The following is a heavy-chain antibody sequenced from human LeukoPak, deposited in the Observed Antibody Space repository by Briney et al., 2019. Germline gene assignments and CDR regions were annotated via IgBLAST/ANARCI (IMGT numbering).Heavy chain of an antibody. Sequence: SETLSLTRTVSGGSISSSSYYWGWIRQPPGKGLEWIGSTYYSGSTNYNPSLKSRVTISVDTSKNQFSLKLSSVTAADTAVYYCTAAGTHWFDPWGQGTLVTVSS. V-gene: IGHV4-39*07. J-gene: IGHJ5*02. CDR1: GGSISSSSYY. CDR2: TYYSGST. D-gene: IGHD6-13*01. CDR3: TAAGTHWFDP.